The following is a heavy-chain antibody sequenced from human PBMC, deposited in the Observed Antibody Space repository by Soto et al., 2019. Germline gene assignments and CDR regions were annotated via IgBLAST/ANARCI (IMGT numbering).Heavy chain of an antibody. CDR2: IYYSGST. V-gene: IGHV4-30-4*01. CDR3: ARAPITMIVVVNYFAY. J-gene: IGHJ4*02. D-gene: IGHD3-22*01. CDR1: GGSISSGDYY. Sequence: SETLSLTCAVSGGSISSGDYYWSWIRQPPGKGLEWIGYIYYSGSTYYNPSLKSRVTISVDTSKNQFSLKLSSVTAADTAVYYCARAPITMIVVVNYFAYWGQGTLVTVSS.